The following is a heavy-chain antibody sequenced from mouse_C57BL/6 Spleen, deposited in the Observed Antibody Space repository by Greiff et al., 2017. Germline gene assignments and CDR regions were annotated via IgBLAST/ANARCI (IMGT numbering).Heavy chain of an antibody. Sequence: QVQLQQSGAELVRPGSSVKLSCKASGYTFTSYWMHWVKQRPIQGLEWIGNIDPSDSETHYNQKFKDKATLTVDKSSSTAYMQLSSLTSEDSAVYYCARFVGGWYFDVWGTGTTVTVSS. CDR2: IDPSDSET. CDR1: GYTFTSYW. V-gene: IGHV1-52*01. CDR3: ARFVGGWYFDV. J-gene: IGHJ1*03.